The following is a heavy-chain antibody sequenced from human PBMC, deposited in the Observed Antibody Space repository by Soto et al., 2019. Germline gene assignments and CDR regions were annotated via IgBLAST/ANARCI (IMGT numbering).Heavy chain of an antibody. Sequence: SQTLSLTCAISGGSVSSNSAAWNWIRQSPSRGLEWLGRTYYRSKWYNDYAVSVKSRITINPDTSKNHFSLQLNSVTPEDTAVYYCAWKVGSSSCFDIWGQGTMVTVSS. V-gene: IGHV6-1*01. CDR1: GGSVSSNSAA. D-gene: IGHD6-13*01. CDR2: TYYRSKWYN. CDR3: AWKVGSSSCFDI. J-gene: IGHJ3*02.